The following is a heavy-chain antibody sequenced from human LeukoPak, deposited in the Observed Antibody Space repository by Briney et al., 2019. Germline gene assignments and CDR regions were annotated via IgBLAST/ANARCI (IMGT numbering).Heavy chain of an antibody. D-gene: IGHD3-16*01. CDR2: IYSDGRT. V-gene: IGHV3-66*01. CDR3: ARVTSLGDWYFDL. CDR1: GFTVSSNY. Sequence: GGSPRLSCAASGFTVSSNYMSWVRQAPGKGLEWVSVIYSDGRTYYADSVKGRFIISRDNSKNTLYLQMNSLRAEDTAMYYCARVTSLGDWYFDLWGRGTLVPVSS. J-gene: IGHJ2*01.